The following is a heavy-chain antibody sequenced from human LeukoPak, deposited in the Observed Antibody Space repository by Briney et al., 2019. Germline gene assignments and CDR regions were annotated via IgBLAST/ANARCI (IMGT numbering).Heavy chain of an antibody. CDR1: GYSFTSYW. D-gene: IGHD3-10*01. CDR3: ASAENAMVRGVRGYAFDI. Sequence: GESLKISCKGSGYSFTSYWIGWVRQMPGKGLEWMGIIYPGDCDTRPSPSFQGQVTISADKSISTAYLQWSSLKASDTAMYYCASAENAMVRGVRGYAFDIWGQGTMVTVSS. J-gene: IGHJ3*02. V-gene: IGHV5-51*01. CDR2: IYPGDCDT.